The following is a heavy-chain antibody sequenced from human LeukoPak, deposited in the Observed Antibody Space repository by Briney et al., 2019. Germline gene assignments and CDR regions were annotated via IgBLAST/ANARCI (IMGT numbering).Heavy chain of an antibody. Sequence: GGSLRLSCAASGFTFSSYAMSWVRQAPGKGLEWVSAISGSGGSTYYADSVKGRFTISRDNSKNTLYLQMNSLRAEDTAVYYCAKDYYGSGSYPDAFDYWGQGTLVTVSS. J-gene: IGHJ4*02. V-gene: IGHV3-23*01. CDR2: ISGSGGST. CDR3: AKDYYGSGSYPDAFDY. CDR1: GFTFSSYA. D-gene: IGHD3-10*01.